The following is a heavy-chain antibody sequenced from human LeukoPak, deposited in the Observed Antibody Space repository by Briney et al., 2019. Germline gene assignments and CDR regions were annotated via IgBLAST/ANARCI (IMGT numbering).Heavy chain of an antibody. Sequence: GASVKVPCKPSGYSFTRNGISWVRQAPGQGLEWMAWISANSGNTNYAQNFQDRVTLTTDTSTSTAYMELRSLRSDDTAVYYCARDVNYASDYWGQGTLVTVSS. CDR2: ISANSGNT. J-gene: IGHJ4*02. D-gene: IGHD3-10*01. V-gene: IGHV1-18*01. CDR1: GYSFTRNG. CDR3: ARDVNYASDY.